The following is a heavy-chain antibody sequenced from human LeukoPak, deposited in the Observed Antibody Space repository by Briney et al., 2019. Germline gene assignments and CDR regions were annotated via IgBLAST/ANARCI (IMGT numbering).Heavy chain of an antibody. CDR1: AFTFSSYE. Sequence: GGPLRLSCAASAFTFSSYEMNWVRQAQGKGLEWVSYISSSGSTIYYADSVRGRFTISRDNAKNSLYLQMNSLRAEDTAVYYCARRILIGSTWYDFDYWGQGTLVTVPS. D-gene: IGHD6-13*01. V-gene: IGHV3-48*03. CDR3: ARRILIGSTWYDFDY. J-gene: IGHJ4*02. CDR2: ISSSGSTI.